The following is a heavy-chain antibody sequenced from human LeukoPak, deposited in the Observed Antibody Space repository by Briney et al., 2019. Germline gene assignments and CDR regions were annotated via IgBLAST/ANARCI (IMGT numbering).Heavy chain of an antibody. Sequence: KASGTLSLTCAVSGGSISSSNWWSWVRQPPGKGLEWIGEIYHSGSTNYNPSLKSRVTISVDKSKNQFSLKLSSVTAADTAVYYCASKTYYHGLADYWGQGTLVTVSS. D-gene: IGHD3-10*01. V-gene: IGHV4-4*02. CDR3: ASKTYYHGLADY. CDR2: IYHSGST. CDR1: GGSISSSNW. J-gene: IGHJ4*02.